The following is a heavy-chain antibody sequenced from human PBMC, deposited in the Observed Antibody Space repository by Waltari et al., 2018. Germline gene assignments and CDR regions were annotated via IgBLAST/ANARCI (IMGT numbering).Heavy chain of an antibody. CDR1: GGSFSGYY. J-gene: IGHJ5*02. D-gene: IGHD2-15*01. CDR2: INHSGST. Sequence: QVQLQQWGAGLLKPSETLSLTCAVYGGSFSGYYWSWIRQPPGKGLEWIGEINHSGSTNYNPSLKSRVTISVDTSKNQFSLKLSSVTAADTAVYYCARAGDIVVVVAADPGWFDPWGQGTLVTVSS. V-gene: IGHV4-34*01. CDR3: ARAGDIVVVVAADPGWFDP.